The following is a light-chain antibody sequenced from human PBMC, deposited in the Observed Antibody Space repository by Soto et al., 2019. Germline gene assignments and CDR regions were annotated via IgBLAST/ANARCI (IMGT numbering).Light chain of an antibody. Sequence: DIQMTQSPSSLSASVGDRVTITCQASQDISNYLNWYQQKPGKAPKLLIYDASNLETGVPSRFSGSGSETDFPFTISSLQPEDIGTYYCQQYDNLPLTFGGWTKVEIK. CDR2: DAS. V-gene: IGKV1-33*01. CDR1: QDISNY. J-gene: IGKJ4*02. CDR3: QQYDNLPLT.